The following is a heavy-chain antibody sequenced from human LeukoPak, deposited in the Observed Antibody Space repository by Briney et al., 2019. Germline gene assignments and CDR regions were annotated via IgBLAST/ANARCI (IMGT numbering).Heavy chain of an antibody. D-gene: IGHD6-6*01. CDR2: IKQDGSVK. Sequence: GGSLRLSCAASGFTFSSYWMTWVRQAPGKGLEWVANIKQDGSVKYYVDSVKGRFTISRDNAKNSLYLQMNGLRAEDTAIYNCARIGYSSSSLDFWGRGTLVTVSS. CDR1: GFTFSSYW. V-gene: IGHV3-7*03. CDR3: ARIGYSSSSLDF. J-gene: IGHJ4*02.